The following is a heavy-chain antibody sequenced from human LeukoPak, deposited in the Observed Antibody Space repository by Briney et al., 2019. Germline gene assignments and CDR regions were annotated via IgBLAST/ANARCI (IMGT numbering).Heavy chain of an antibody. CDR2: ISSSSSYI. Sequence: GGSLRLSCAASGFTFSDYTMNWVRQAPGKGLEWVSSISSSSSYIYYADSVKGRFTISRDNAKNSLYLQMNSLRAEDTAVYYCARTPAAAGTWGFDYWGQGTLVTVSS. D-gene: IGHD6-13*01. J-gene: IGHJ4*02. CDR3: ARTPAAAGTWGFDY. V-gene: IGHV3-21*01. CDR1: GFTFSDYT.